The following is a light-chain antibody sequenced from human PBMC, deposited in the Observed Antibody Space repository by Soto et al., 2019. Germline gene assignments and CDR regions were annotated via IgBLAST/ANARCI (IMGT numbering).Light chain of an antibody. J-gene: IGLJ3*02. V-gene: IGLV2-14*01. CDR3: NSFTSTHTGV. CDR1: SNDVGGYNF. Sequence: QSALTQPASVSGSPGQSITISCTGTSNDVGGYNFVSWYQQHPGKAPKLIIYQVTNRPSGVSDRFSGSKSDNTASLTISGLQAEDEADYYCNSFTSTHTGVFGGGTQLTVL. CDR2: QVT.